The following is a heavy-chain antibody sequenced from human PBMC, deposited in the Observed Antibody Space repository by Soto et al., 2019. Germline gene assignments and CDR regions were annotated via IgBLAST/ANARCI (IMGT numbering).Heavy chain of an antibody. J-gene: IGHJ5*02. CDR1: GGTFSSYA. D-gene: IGHD3-3*01. CDR2: IIPILGTA. CDR3: ARATIFGVGPNDT. Sequence: SVKVSCKASGGTFSSYAISWVRQAPGQGLEWMGGIIPILGTANYAQKFQGRVTITADESTSTAYMELSSLRSEDTAVYYCARATIFGVGPNDTWGQGTLVTVSS. V-gene: IGHV1-69*13.